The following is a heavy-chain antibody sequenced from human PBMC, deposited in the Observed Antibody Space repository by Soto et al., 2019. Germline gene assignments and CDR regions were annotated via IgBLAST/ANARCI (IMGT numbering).Heavy chain of an antibody. Sequence: ASVKVSCKASGGTFSSYAISWVRQAPGQGLVWMGGIIPIFGTANYAQKFQGRVTITADESTSTAYMELSSLRSEDTAVYYCATRGLGGNGAFDIWGQGTMVTVSS. D-gene: IGHD2-15*01. CDR2: IIPIFGTA. CDR3: ATRGLGGNGAFDI. V-gene: IGHV1-69*13. CDR1: GGTFSSYA. J-gene: IGHJ3*02.